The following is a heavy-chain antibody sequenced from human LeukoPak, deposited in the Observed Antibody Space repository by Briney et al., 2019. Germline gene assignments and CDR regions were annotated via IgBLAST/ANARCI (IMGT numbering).Heavy chain of an antibody. Sequence: SETLSLTCTVSGGSISSYYWSWIRQPPGKRLEWIGYIYYSGSTNYNPSLKSRVTISVDTSKNQFSLKLSSVTAADTAVYYCARQMDTAMVTGHYYYYMDVWGKGTTVTVSS. D-gene: IGHD5-18*01. CDR3: ARQMDTAMVTGHYYYYMDV. J-gene: IGHJ6*03. CDR1: GGSISSYY. V-gene: IGHV4-59*08. CDR2: IYYSGST.